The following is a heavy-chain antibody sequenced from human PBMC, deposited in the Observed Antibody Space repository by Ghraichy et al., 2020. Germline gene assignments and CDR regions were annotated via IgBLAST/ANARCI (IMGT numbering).Heavy chain of an antibody. Sequence: ASVKVSCKASGYSFSTYAMHWVRQAPGHRLEWMGWINGGNIKTKYSEKFQGRLSITWDTSATIVYMELSSLRSEDTAVYYCARDPWQGNPPAEYFQHWGQGTLVTVSS. CDR2: INGGNIKT. D-gene: IGHD3-10*01. V-gene: IGHV1-3*01. J-gene: IGHJ1*01. CDR3: ARDPWQGNPPAEYFQH. CDR1: GYSFSTYA.